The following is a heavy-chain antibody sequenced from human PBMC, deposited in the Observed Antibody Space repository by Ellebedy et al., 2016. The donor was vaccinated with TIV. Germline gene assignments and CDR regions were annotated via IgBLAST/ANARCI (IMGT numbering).Heavy chain of an antibody. Sequence: GESLKISCKGSGHSFTNYWIGWVRQMPGKGLECMGIIYPGDSDTRYSPSLQGQVTISADKSVSTAYLQWSSLKASDTAMYYCATSSDDYYVMDVWGQGTTVTVSS. J-gene: IGHJ6*02. CDR1: GHSFTNYW. CDR3: ATSSDDYYVMDV. CDR2: IYPGDSDT. D-gene: IGHD6-6*01. V-gene: IGHV5-51*01.